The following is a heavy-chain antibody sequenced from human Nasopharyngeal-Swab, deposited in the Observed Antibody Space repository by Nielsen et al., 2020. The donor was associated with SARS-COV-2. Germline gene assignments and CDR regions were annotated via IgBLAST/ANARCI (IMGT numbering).Heavy chain of an antibody. Sequence: GGSLRLSCAASGFTFSSYWMSWVRQAPGKGLEWVANIKQDGSEKYYVDSVKGRFTISRDNAKNSLYLQMNSLRAEDTAVYYRARDGVAVGNGYYYYGMDVWGQGTTVTVSS. V-gene: IGHV3-7*01. CDR2: IKQDGSEK. CDR1: GFTFSSYW. D-gene: IGHD3-3*01. J-gene: IGHJ6*02. CDR3: ARDGVAVGNGYYYYGMDV.